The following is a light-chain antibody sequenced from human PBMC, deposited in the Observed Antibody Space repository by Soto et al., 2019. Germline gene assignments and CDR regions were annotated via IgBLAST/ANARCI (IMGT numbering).Light chain of an antibody. Sequence: QSVLTQPPSVSGAPGQRVTXXXXGXXXXXGAGYDVPWHQQLPGTAPKLLIYGNSNRPSGVPDRFSGSKSGTSASLAITGLQAEDEADYYCQSYDSSLSGSVFGGGTKLTVL. CDR1: XXXXGAGYD. J-gene: IGLJ3*02. CDR2: GNS. CDR3: QSYDSSLSGSV. V-gene: IGLV1-40*01.